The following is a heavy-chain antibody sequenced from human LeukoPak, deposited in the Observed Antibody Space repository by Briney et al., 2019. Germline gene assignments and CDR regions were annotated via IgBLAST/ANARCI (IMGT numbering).Heavy chain of an antibody. D-gene: IGHD2/OR15-2a*01. Sequence: GGSLRLSCAASGFTFSKYAMSWVRQAPGKGLEWVSAFSGSGGSTYYADSVKGRFTISRDNSRNTLYLQMNSLRAEDTAVYYCARSGLSRFGFWGQGTLVAVSS. CDR2: FSGSGGST. CDR1: GFTFSKYA. V-gene: IGHV3-23*01. J-gene: IGHJ4*02. CDR3: ARSGLSRFGF.